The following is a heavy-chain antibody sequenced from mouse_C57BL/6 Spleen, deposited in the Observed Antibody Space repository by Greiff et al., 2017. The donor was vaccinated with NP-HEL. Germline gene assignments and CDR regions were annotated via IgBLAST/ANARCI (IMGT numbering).Heavy chain of an antibody. Sequence: VQLQQSGPVLVKPGASVKMSCKASGYTFTDYYMNWVKQSHGKSLEWIGVINPYNGGTSYNQKFKGKATLTVDKSSSTAYMELNSLTSEDSAVYYCAREEGYGNSWFAYWGQGTLVTVSA. CDR3: AREEGYGNSWFAY. CDR1: GYTFTDYY. D-gene: IGHD2-1*01. V-gene: IGHV1-19*01. CDR2: INPYNGGT. J-gene: IGHJ3*01.